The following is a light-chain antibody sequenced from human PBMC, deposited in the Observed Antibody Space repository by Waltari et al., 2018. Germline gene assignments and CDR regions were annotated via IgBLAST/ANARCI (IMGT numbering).Light chain of an antibody. J-gene: IGLJ2*01. CDR2: GNN. V-gene: IGLV1-40*01. CDR3: QSYDSSLSGVL. Sequence: QSVLTQPPSVSGAPGQRSTIPCTGTSSNIGAGYDVYWYLQLPGTAPKLLILGNNNRPSGVPDRFSASKSDTSASLAITGLQAADEADYYCQSYDSSLSGVLFGGGTKLTVL. CDR1: SSNIGAGYD.